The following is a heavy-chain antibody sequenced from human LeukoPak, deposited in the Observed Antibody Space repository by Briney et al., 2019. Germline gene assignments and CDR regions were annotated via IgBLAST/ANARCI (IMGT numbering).Heavy chain of an antibody. CDR2: ISYSGST. D-gene: IGHD6-19*01. CDR3: ARDGRAGSLFAY. V-gene: IGHV4-59*01. J-gene: IGHJ4*02. CDR1: GGSISGYY. Sequence: SETLSLTCTVSGGSISGYYWSWIRQPPGKGLEWVGYISYSGSTNYNPSLNSRVAISVDTSKNQFSLKLSSVTAADTAIYYCARDGRAGSLFAYWGQGTLVTVSS.